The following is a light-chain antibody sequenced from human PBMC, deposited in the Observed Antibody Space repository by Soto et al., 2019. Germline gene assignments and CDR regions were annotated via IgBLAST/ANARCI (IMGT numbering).Light chain of an antibody. V-gene: IGKV3-20*01. CDR2: GAS. CDR3: QQYGSSGT. J-gene: IGKJ1*01. CDR1: QSVTNS. Sequence: EIVLTQSPGILSLSPGERATLSCRASQSVTNSLAWYQQKPGQAPRLLIYGASNRATGIPDRFSGSGSGTDFTLTISRLEPEDFAVYYCQQYGSSGTFGQGTKVDIK.